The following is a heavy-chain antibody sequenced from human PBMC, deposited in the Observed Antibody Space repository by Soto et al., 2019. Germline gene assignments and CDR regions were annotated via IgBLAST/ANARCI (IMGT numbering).Heavy chain of an antibody. Sequence: EVRLVESGGGLVQPGGSLRLSCAASGLIFSNYKMHWVRQAPGKGLVWVSRINTDGSIIDYADSVKGRFTVSRDNAKNTLYLQMNSLRADDTAVYYCARDIDGLHYWGQGTLVTVSS. CDR2: INTDGSII. CDR1: GLIFSNYK. D-gene: IGHD3-16*02. J-gene: IGHJ4*02. CDR3: ARDIDGLHY. V-gene: IGHV3-74*01.